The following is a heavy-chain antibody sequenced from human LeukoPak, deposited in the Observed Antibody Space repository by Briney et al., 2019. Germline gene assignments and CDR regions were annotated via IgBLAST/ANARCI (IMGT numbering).Heavy chain of an antibody. CDR2: INHSGST. CDR3: ARWDCSGGSCQTGFDY. CDR1: GGSFSGYY. D-gene: IGHD2-15*01. V-gene: IGHV4-34*01. J-gene: IGHJ4*02. Sequence: PSETLSLTCAVYGGSFSGYYWSWIRQPPGKGLEWIGEINHSGSTNYNPSLKSRVTISVDTSKNQFSLKLSSVTAADTAVYYCARWDCSGGSCQTGFDYWGQGTLVTVSS.